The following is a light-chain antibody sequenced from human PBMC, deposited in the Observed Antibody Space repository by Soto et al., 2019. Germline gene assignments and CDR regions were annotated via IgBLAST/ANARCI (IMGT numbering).Light chain of an antibody. CDR1: SLDVGGFDY. CDR3: CSYAGIYTYV. Sequence: QSVLTQPRSVSGSPGQSVTISCNGTSLDVGGFDYVSWYQQHPGKAPTLIIYDVTQRPSGVPVRFSGFKSGNTASLTISGLDPGDEADYYCCSYAGIYTYVFGTGTKVTVL. J-gene: IGLJ1*01. V-gene: IGLV2-11*01. CDR2: DVT.